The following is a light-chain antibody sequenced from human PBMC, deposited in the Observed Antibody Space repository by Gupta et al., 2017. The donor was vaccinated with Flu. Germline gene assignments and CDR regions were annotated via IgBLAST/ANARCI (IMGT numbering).Light chain of an antibody. CDR1: QSLLHSNGYNY. V-gene: IGKV2-28*01. CDR3: RQSLQTHPRT. J-gene: IGKJ1*01. Sequence: DIVMTQSPLSLPVTPGEPASISCRSSQSLLHSNGYNYLDWYLQKPGQSPQLLIYLGSNRASGVPDRFSGSGSGTDFTLKISRVEAEDVGVYYCRQSLQTHPRTFGQGTKVEIK. CDR2: LGS.